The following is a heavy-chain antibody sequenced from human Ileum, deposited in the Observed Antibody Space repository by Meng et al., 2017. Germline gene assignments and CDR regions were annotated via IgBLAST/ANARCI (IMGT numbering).Heavy chain of an antibody. D-gene: IGHD3-10*01. J-gene: IGHJ5*02. Sequence: QVKLVQSEAEVRKPGASVKVSCRASGYTFTSYDIHWVRQAPGQGLEWMGWMSPNSGNTGYSQNFQGRVTLTRSTPLRTVYMELSSLQSEDTAVYYCARVVSSGTFGDWFDPWGQGTLVTVSS. CDR2: MSPNSGNT. V-gene: IGHV1-8*01. CDR1: GYTFTSYD. CDR3: ARVVSSGTFGDWFDP.